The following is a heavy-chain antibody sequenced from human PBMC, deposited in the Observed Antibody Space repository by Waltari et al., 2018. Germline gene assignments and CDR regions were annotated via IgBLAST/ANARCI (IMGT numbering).Heavy chain of an antibody. CDR2: INPSGGST. Sequence: QVQLVQSGAEVKKPGASVKVSCKASGYTFTSYYMHWVRQAPGQGLEWMGIINPSGGSTSYAQKFQGRVTMTKDTSTSTVYMELSSLRSEDTAMYYCARDHSGSPGDYYYMDVWGKGTTVTVSS. J-gene: IGHJ6*03. CDR1: GYTFTSYY. V-gene: IGHV1-46*03. D-gene: IGHD1-26*01. CDR3: ARDHSGSPGDYYYMDV.